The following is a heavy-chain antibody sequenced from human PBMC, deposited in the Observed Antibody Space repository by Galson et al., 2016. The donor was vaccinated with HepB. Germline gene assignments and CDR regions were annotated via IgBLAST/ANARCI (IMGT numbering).Heavy chain of an antibody. D-gene: IGHD6-19*01. Sequence: SLRLSCAASGFPFSMYDMHWVRQVTGKGLEWVSGIGTAGDTYYSGSVKGRFTISRENAKNSLYLQMNSMRAGDEAVYYRARGGRSNGWNFHEFFDIWGQGTMVAVSS. CDR2: IGTAGDT. CDR1: GFPFSMYD. V-gene: IGHV3-13*01. CDR3: ARGGRSNGWNFHEFFDI. J-gene: IGHJ3*02.